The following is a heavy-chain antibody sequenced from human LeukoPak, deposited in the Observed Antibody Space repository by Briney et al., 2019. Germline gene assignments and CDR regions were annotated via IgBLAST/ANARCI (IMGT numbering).Heavy chain of an antibody. J-gene: IGHJ4*02. D-gene: IGHD3-10*01. CDR1: GGSFSGYY. CDR2: INHSGST. Sequence: SETLSLTCAVYGGSFSGYYWSWIRQPPGKGLEWIGEINHSGSTNYNPSLKSRVTISVDTSKNQFSLKLSSVTAADTAVYYCARHGWFGELPHDYWGQGTLVTVSS. CDR3: ARHGWFGELPHDY. V-gene: IGHV4-34*01.